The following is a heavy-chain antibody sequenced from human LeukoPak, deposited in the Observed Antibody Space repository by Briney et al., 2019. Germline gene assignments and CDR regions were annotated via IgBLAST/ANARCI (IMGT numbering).Heavy chain of an antibody. CDR3: ARAYDTLTGNHGMDV. J-gene: IGHJ6*02. CDR2: INHSGST. D-gene: IGHD3-9*01. V-gene: IGHV4-34*01. CDR1: GGSFSGYY. Sequence: SETLSLTCAVYGGSFSGYYWSWIRQPPGKGLEWIGEINHSGSTNYNPSLKSRVTISVDTSKNQFSLKLSSVTAADTAVYYCARAYDTLTGNHGMDVWGQGTTVTVSS.